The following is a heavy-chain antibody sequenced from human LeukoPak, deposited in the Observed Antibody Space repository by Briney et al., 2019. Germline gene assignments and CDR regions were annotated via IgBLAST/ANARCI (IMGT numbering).Heavy chain of an antibody. CDR1: GGTFSNNV. CDR2: IIPFIGTP. CDR3: ARAGGSSWYVSLYY. V-gene: IGHV1-69*04. D-gene: IGHD6-13*01. Sequence: ASVKVSCKTSGGTFSNNVISWVRQAPGQGLEWMGRIIPFIGTPDYAQKFQGRVTITADKSTNTAYMKLTSLKSDETAVYYCARAGGSSWYVSLYYWGQGTLVTVSS. J-gene: IGHJ4*02.